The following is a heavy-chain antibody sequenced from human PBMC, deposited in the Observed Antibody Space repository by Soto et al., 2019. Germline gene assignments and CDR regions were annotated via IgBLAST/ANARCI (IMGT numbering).Heavy chain of an antibody. V-gene: IGHV4-59*01. CDR3: GRLGEAIYSAFDI. CDR1: GGSISRYY. Sequence: PTETLSLTCSVSGGSISRYYWSWIRQPPGKGLEWIGNIYYSGSTNYNPSLKSQVTLLVDTSKNQFSLKLSSVTTADTAVYYCGRLGEAIYSAFDIWGQGTMVTVSS. CDR2: IYYSGST. D-gene: IGHD3-16*01. J-gene: IGHJ3*02.